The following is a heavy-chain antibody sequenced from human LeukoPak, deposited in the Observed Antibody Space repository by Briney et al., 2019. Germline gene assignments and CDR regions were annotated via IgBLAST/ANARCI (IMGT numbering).Heavy chain of an antibody. CDR1: GFTFSSYA. V-gene: IGHV3-23*01. Sequence: QPGGSLRLSCAASGFTFSSYAMSWVRQAPGKGLEWVSAISGSGGSTYYADSVKGRFTISRDNSKNTLYLQMNSLRAEDTAVYYCAKPLEHVYGDYRGNAFDIWGQGTMVTVSS. J-gene: IGHJ3*02. CDR3: AKPLEHVYGDYRGNAFDI. D-gene: IGHD4-17*01. CDR2: ISGSGGST.